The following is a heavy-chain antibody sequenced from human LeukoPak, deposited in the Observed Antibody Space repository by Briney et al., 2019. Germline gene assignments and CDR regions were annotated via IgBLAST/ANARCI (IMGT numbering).Heavy chain of an antibody. CDR1: GDIFNSYS. V-gene: IGHV1-18*01. CDR3: ARGGIAVARFDY. CDR2: ISAYNGNT. D-gene: IGHD6-19*01. Sequence: ASVKVSCKASGDIFNSYSVSWVRQAPGQGLEWMGWISAYNGNTNYAQKLQGRVTTTTDTSTSTAYMELRSLRSDDTAVYYCARGGIAVARFDYWGQGTLVTVSS. J-gene: IGHJ4*02.